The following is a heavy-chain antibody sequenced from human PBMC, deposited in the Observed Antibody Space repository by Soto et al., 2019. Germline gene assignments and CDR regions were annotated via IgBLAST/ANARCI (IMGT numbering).Heavy chain of an antibody. J-gene: IGHJ4*02. CDR3: ARNYYDSGGGFDY. CDR1: GFTVSSNY. D-gene: IGHD3-22*01. V-gene: IGHV3-53*01. CDR2: IYSGDST. Sequence: PGGSLRLSCSASGFTVSSNYMSWVRPAPGKGLEWVSVIYSGDSTYYADSVKGRFTISRDNSKNTLYLQMNSLRAEDTAVYYCARNYYDSGGGFDYWGQGTLVTVSS.